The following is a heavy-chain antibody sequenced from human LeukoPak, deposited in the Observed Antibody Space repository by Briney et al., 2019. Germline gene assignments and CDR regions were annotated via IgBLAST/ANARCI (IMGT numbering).Heavy chain of an antibody. D-gene: IGHD4-11*01. V-gene: IGHV3-48*01. CDR3: ASGPVTVTERTDLSS. Sequence: GGSLRLSCAASGFTFSSYSMNWVRQAPGKGLEWVSYISSSSSTIYYADSVKGRFTISRDNAKDSLYLQMNSLRAEDTAVYYCASGPVTVTERTDLSSWGQGTLVTVSS. CDR1: GFTFSSYS. J-gene: IGHJ4*02. CDR2: ISSSSSTI.